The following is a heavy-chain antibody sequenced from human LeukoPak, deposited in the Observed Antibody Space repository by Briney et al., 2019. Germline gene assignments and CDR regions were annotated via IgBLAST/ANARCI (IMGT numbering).Heavy chain of an antibody. D-gene: IGHD6-19*01. CDR1: GFTFSLYN. CDR2: ISASETSI. J-gene: IGHJ4*02. CDR3: VRDNLENQWLERSY. Sequence: GGSLRLSCVASGFTFSLYNMNWVRQAPGKGLEWVSQISASETSIKYADSVRGRFTISRDNVKNSVYLQMSSLRAEDTAIYYCVRDNLENQWLERSYWGQGTLVTVSS. V-gene: IGHV3-48*03.